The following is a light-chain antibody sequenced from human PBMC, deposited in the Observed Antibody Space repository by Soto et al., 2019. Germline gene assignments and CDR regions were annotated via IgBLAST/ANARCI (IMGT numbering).Light chain of an antibody. CDR1: QSISSY. CDR3: QQYYSYPQT. J-gene: IGKJ1*01. Sequence: DIQMTQSPSSLSASVGDRVTITCRASQSISSYLNWYQQKPGKAPKLLIYKASSLESGVPSRFSGSGSGTDFTLTISCLQSEDFATYYCQQYYSYPQTFGQGTKV. CDR2: KAS. V-gene: IGKV1-39*01.